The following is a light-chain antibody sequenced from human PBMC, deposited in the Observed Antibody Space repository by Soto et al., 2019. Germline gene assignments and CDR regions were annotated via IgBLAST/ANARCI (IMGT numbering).Light chain of an antibody. CDR3: QVWDSSSDHVV. CDR2: DDS. J-gene: IGLJ2*01. CDR1: NIGSKS. Sequence: SYELTQPPSVSVAPGQTARITCGGNNIGSKSVHWYQQKPGQAPVLVVYDDSDRPSGIPERFSGSNSGNTATLTISRVEAGDEADDYCQVWDSSSDHVVFGGGTKHTVL. V-gene: IGLV3-21*02.